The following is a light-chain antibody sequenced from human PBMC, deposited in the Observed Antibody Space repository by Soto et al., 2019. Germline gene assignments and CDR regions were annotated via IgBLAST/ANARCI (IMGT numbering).Light chain of an antibody. CDR3: YSYTSSSTWV. CDR2: EVV. CDR1: SSDVGGYNY. Sequence: QSALTQPASVSGSPGQSITISCTGTSSDVGGYNYVSWYQQHPNKAPKLLIYEVVHRPSGVSARFSGSKSGNTASLTISGLQAEDEADYYCYSYTSSSTWVFGGGTKVTVL. V-gene: IGLV2-14*01. J-gene: IGLJ3*02.